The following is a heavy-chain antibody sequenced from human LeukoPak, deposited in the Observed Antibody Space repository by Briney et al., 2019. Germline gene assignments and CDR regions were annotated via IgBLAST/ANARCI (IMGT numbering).Heavy chain of an antibody. CDR2: ISSSSSYK. Sequence: GGSLRLSCAASGFTFSSYSMNWVRQAPGKGLEWVSSISSSSSYKYYADSVRGRFTISRDNAKNSLYLQMNSLRAEDTAVYYCARVPQQLPYYYYYMDVWGKGTTVTVSS. D-gene: IGHD6-13*01. CDR3: ARVPQQLPYYYYYMDV. V-gene: IGHV3-21*01. J-gene: IGHJ6*03. CDR1: GFTFSSYS.